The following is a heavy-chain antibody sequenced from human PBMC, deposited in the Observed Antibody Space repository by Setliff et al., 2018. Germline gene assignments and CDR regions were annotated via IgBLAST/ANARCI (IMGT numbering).Heavy chain of an antibody. CDR3: TTEWDYYGSGSYYNNHPNDY. J-gene: IGHJ4*02. V-gene: IGHV3-15*01. CDR1: GFTFSSYS. Sequence: GGSLRLSCAASGFTFSSYSMNWVRQAPGKGLEWVGRIKSKTDGGTTDYAAPVKGRFTISRDDSKNTLYLQMNSLKTEDTAVYYCTTEWDYYGSGSYYNNHPNDYWGQGTLVTVSS. CDR2: IKSKTDGGTT. D-gene: IGHD3-10*01.